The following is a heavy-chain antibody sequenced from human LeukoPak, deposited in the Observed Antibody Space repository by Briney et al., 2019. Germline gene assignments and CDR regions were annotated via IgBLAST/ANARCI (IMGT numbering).Heavy chain of an antibody. V-gene: IGHV1-18*01. CDR3: ARGGHRRYYYTSGSAFDP. CDR2: ISAYNGNT. CDR1: GYTFTNYG. D-gene: IGHD3-10*01. Sequence: ASVKVSCKASGYTFTNYGVSWVRQAPGQGLEWMGWISAYNGNTHYAQNLQGRVTMTTDTSTSTAYMELKSLRSDDTAVYYCARGGHRRYYYTSGSAFDPWGQGTLVTVSS. J-gene: IGHJ5*02.